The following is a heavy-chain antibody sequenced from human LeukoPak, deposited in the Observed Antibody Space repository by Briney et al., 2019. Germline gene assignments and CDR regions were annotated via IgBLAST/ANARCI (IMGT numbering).Heavy chain of an antibody. CDR2: ISSSGSAI. J-gene: IGHJ4*02. CDR3: ARLHGAYPFDY. V-gene: IGHV3-48*03. CDR1: GFTFSSYE. D-gene: IGHD4/OR15-4a*01. Sequence: HAGGSLRLSCAASGFTFSSYEMNWVRQAPGKGLEWVSYISSSGSAIYYADSVKGRFTISRDNAKNSLYLQMNSLRAEDTAVYYCARLHGAYPFDYWSQGTLVTVSS.